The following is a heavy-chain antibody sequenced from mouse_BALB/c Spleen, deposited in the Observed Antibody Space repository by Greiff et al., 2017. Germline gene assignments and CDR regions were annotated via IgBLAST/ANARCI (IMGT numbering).Heavy chain of an antibody. CDR2: IGPENGAT. CDR1: GFNFKDYY. CDR3: NEEGDCEGFDY. V-gene: IGHV14-4*02. J-gene: IGHJ2*01. Sequence: VQLQQSGAELVRPGASVKLSCTASGFNFKDYYMHWVRQRPEQGLEWMGWIGPENGATEYAPKLQGKATMTADTSTNTACLQLSSLTSEDTAVYCVNEEGDCEGFDYWGQGTTLTVSS. D-gene: IGHD2-4*01.